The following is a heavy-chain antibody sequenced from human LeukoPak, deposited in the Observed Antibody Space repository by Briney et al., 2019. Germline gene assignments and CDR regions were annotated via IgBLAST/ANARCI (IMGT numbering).Heavy chain of an antibody. D-gene: IGHD3-3*01. J-gene: IGHJ4*02. V-gene: IGHV1-8*03. CDR1: GYTFTSYD. CDR2: MNPNSGNT. CDR3: ARGLKNPTYCDFWSGSHARYYFDY. Sequence: GASVKVSCKASGYTFTSYDINWVRQATGQGLEWMGWMNPNSGNTGYAQKFQGRVTITRNTSISTAFMELSSLRSEDPAVYYCARGLKNPTYCDFWSGSHARYYFDYWGQGTLVTVSS.